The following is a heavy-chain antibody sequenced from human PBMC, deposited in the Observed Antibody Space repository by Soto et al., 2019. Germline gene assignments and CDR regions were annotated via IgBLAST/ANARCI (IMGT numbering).Heavy chain of an antibody. CDR2: IIPIFGTA. J-gene: IGHJ6*02. CDR3: ARSDYASSGYYYDYYYYYGMDV. D-gene: IGHD3-22*01. Sequence: SVKVSCKASGGTFSSYAISWVRQAPGQGLEWMGGIIPIFGTANYAQKFQGRVTITADESTSTAYMELSSLSSEDTAVYYCARSDYASSGYYYDYYYYYGMDVWG. V-gene: IGHV1-69*13. CDR1: GGTFSSYA.